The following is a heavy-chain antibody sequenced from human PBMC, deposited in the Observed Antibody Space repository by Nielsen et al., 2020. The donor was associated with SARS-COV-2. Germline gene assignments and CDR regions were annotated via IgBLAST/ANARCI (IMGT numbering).Heavy chain of an antibody. Sequence: GGSLRLSCAASGFTFSSYGMHWVRQAPGKGLEWVAVIWYDGSNKYYADSVKGRFTISRDNAKNSLYLQMNSLRDEDTAVYYCARDPPKYSSSSEGDFDYWGQGTLVTVSS. J-gene: IGHJ4*02. CDR1: GFTFSSYG. D-gene: IGHD6-6*01. V-gene: IGHV3-33*01. CDR3: ARDPPKYSSSSEGDFDY. CDR2: IWYDGSNK.